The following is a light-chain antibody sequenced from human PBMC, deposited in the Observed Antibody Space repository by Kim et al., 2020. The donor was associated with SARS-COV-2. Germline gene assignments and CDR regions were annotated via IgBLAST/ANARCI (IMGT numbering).Light chain of an antibody. CDR3: CSYAGSYPFVV. J-gene: IGLJ2*01. V-gene: IGLV2-11*01. Sequence: QSALTQTRSVSGSPGQSVTISCTGTSSDVGGYNYVSWYQQHPGKAPKLMIYDVSKRPSGVPDRFSGSKSGNTASLTISGLQAEDEADYYCCSYAGSYPFVVFGGGTQLTVL. CDR1: SSDVGGYNY. CDR2: DVS.